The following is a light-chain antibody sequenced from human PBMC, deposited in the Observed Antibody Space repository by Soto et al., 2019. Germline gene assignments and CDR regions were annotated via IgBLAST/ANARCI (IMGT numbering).Light chain of an antibody. CDR2: GVS. J-gene: IGKJ4*01. Sequence: EIVLMQSPGTLSLSPGERATLSCRASQSVSSNYLAWYRQKPGQAPRLLIYGVSSRAAGCPDRISASGSGTDFTLTISRLEPEDFAVYYCQQSDSSPLLTFGGGSRVEIK. CDR3: QQSDSSPLLT. V-gene: IGKV3-20*01. CDR1: QSVSSNY.